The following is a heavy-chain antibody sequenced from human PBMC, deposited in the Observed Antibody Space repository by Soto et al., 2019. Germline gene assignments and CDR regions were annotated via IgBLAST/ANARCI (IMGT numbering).Heavy chain of an antibody. CDR1: GYTFTSYY. V-gene: IGHV1-46*03. Sequence: GASVKVSCKASGYTFTSYYMHWVLQAPGQGLEWMGIINPSGGSTSYAQKFQGRVTMTRDTSTSTVYMELSSLRSEDTAVYYCARDQDPDYYGSGSSHFDYWGQGTLVTVSS. J-gene: IGHJ4*02. CDR3: ARDQDPDYYGSGSSHFDY. CDR2: INPSGGST. D-gene: IGHD3-10*01.